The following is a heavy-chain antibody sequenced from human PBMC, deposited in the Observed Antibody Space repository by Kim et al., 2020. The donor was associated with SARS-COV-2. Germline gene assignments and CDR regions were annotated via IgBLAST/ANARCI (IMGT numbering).Heavy chain of an antibody. Sequence: GGSLRLSCAASGFTISSYSMNWVRQAPGKGLEWVSSISSSSSYIYYADSVKGRFTISRDNAKNSLYLQMNSLRAEDTAVYYCAREGGMATITDFDYWGQGTLVTVSS. J-gene: IGHJ4*02. V-gene: IGHV3-21*01. CDR3: AREGGMATITDFDY. CDR2: ISSSSSYI. CDR1: GFTISSYS. D-gene: IGHD5-12*01.